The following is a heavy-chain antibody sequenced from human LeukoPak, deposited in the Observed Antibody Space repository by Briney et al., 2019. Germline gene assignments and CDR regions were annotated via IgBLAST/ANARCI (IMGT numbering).Heavy chain of an antibody. D-gene: IGHD6-19*01. CDR2: ISGDGGST. CDR3: AKDIATSSGFDY. J-gene: IGHJ4*02. V-gene: IGHV3-43*02. CDR1: GFTFDDYA. Sequence: PGGSLRLSCAASGFTFDDYAMHWVRQAPGKGLDWVSLISGDGGSTYYADSVKGRFTISRDNSKNSLYLQMNSLRTEDTALYYCAKDIATSSGFDYWGQGTLVTVSS.